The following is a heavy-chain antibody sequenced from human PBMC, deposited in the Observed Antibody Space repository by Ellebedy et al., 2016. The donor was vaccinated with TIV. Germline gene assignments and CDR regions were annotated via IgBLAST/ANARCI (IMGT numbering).Heavy chain of an antibody. CDR1: GFTFSSYW. V-gene: IGHV3-7*01. D-gene: IGHD6-19*01. J-gene: IGHJ4*02. Sequence: GESLKISCAVSGFTFSSYWMNWVRQAPGKGLEWVAKLKQDGSEKYYVDSVKGRFTISRDNARNSLYLQMNSLRVEDTAVYYCARETYSSGWPQRFDYWGQGTLVTVSS. CDR3: ARETYSSGWPQRFDY. CDR2: LKQDGSEK.